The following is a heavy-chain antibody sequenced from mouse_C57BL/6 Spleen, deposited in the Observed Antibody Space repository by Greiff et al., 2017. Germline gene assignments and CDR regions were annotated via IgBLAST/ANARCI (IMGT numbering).Heavy chain of an antibody. Sequence: QVQLQQPGAELVRPGSSVKLSCKASGYTFTSYWMHWVKQRPIQGLEWIGNIDPSDSETHYNQKFKDKATLTVDKSSSTAYMQLSSLTSEDSAVYYGASGSSQGYYAMDYWGQGTSVTVSS. CDR1: GYTFTSYW. CDR2: IDPSDSET. J-gene: IGHJ4*01. D-gene: IGHD1-1*01. V-gene: IGHV1-52*01. CDR3: ASGSSQGYYAMDY.